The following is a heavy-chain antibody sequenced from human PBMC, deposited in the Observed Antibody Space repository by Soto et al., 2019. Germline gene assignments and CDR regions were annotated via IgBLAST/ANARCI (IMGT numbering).Heavy chain of an antibody. CDR3: ARGRVRGITMVRGVARRPTYYFDY. V-gene: IGHV4-34*01. CDR2: INHSGST. CDR1: GGSFSGYY. D-gene: IGHD3-10*01. J-gene: IGHJ4*02. Sequence: SETLSLTCAVYGGSFSGYYWSWIRQPPGKGLEWIGEINHSGSTNYNPSLKSRVTISVDTSKNQFSLKLSSVTAADTAVYYCARGRVRGITMVRGVARRPTYYFDYWGQGTLVTVSS.